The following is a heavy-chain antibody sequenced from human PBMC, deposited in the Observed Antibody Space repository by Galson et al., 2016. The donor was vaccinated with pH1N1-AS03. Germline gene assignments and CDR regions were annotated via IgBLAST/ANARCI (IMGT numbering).Heavy chain of an antibody. CDR3: ARRAYGDYVDYFDY. J-gene: IGHJ4*02. Sequence: QSGAEVTKPGESLKISCKGSGYTFTKYWIGWVRQMPGKGLEWMGIIFPGDYDTRYRPSFQGQVTISADKSISTAYLQLNSLKASDTAMYYCARRAYGDYVDYFDYWGQGTLVTVSS. D-gene: IGHD4-17*01. CDR1: GYTFTKYW. V-gene: IGHV5-51*01. CDR2: IFPGDYDT.